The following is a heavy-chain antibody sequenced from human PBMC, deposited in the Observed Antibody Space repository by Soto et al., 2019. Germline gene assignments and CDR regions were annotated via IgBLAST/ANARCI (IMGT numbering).Heavy chain of an antibody. D-gene: IGHD3-16*01. CDR3: ARLATFGYWYFDL. J-gene: IGHJ2*01. CDR1: GGSISSSSYY. V-gene: IGHV4-39*01. CDR2: IYYSGST. Sequence: QLQLQESGPGLVKPSETLSLTCTVSGGSISSSSYYWGWIRQPPGKGLEWIGSIYYSGSTYYNPSLKSRVAIYVDTSKNQFSLKLSSVTAADTAVYYCARLATFGYWYFDLWGRGTLVTVSS.